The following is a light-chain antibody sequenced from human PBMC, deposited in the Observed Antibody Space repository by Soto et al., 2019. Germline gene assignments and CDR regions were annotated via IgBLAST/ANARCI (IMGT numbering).Light chain of an antibody. CDR1: QSVSSSY. J-gene: IGKJ1*01. V-gene: IGKV3D-20*02. Sequence: EIVLTQSPGTLSLSPGDRATLSCRASQSVSSSYLAWYQQKPGQAPGLLIYGASSRATGIPDRFSGSGSGTDFTLTISSLEPEDFAVYYCQQRSNWPPGTFGQGTKVDI. CDR2: GAS. CDR3: QQRSNWPPGT.